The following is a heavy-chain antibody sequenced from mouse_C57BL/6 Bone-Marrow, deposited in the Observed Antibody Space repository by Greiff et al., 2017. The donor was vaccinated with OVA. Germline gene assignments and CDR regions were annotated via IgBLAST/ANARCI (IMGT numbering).Heavy chain of an antibody. CDR1: GYTFTSYW. V-gene: IGHV1-61*01. J-gene: IGHJ1*03. Sequence: QVQLQQSGAELVRPGSSVKLSCKASGYTFTSYWMDWVKQRPGQGLEWIGNIYPSDSETRYNQKFKDKATLTVDKSSSTAYMQLSSLTSEDSAVYYCARMGYGSSYEGYFDVWGTGTTVTVSS. CDR2: IYPSDSET. D-gene: IGHD1-1*01. CDR3: ARMGYGSSYEGYFDV.